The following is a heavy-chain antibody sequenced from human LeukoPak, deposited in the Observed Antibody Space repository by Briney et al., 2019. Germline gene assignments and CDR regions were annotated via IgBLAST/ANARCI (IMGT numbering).Heavy chain of an antibody. CDR3: ARDYADYVGYFFFDY. Sequence: PGGSLRLSCAASGFPFSSYTMSWVRQAPGKGLEWVSAISGSGGSTYYADSVKGRFTISRDNSQNTLYLQMNSLRAEDTAVYYCARDYADYVGYFFFDYWGQGTLVTVSS. CDR2: ISGSGGST. CDR1: GFPFSSYT. V-gene: IGHV3-23*01. D-gene: IGHD4-17*01. J-gene: IGHJ4*02.